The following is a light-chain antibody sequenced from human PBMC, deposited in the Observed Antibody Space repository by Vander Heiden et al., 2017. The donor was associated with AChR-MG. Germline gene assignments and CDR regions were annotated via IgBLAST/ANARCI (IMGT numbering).Light chain of an antibody. V-gene: IGKV3-15*01. CDR1: ESLITN. CDR3: QHYNKFPRT. J-gene: IGKJ4*01. CDR2: GAS. Sequence: EIVMTQSPGALSVSPGGRAIHASRASESLITNLGRYTQQRGQARSLLISGASPRDPGVPARFSGSGSGTDFTLTISSLQSEDFAVYYCQHYNKFPRTFGGGTKVEIK.